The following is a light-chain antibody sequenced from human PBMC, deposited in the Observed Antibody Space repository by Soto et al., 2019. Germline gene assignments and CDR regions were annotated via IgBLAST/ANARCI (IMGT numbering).Light chain of an antibody. J-gene: IGKJ3*01. V-gene: IGKV3-20*01. CDR3: QRYGSSPGLLT. Sequence: EIVLTQSPGTLSLSPGDRATLSCRASQSVSSSYLAWYQQKPGQAPRLLIYGASSRATGIPDRFSGSGSGTDFTLTISRLEPEDFAVYYCQRYGSSPGLLTFGPGTKVDIK. CDR1: QSVSSSY. CDR2: GAS.